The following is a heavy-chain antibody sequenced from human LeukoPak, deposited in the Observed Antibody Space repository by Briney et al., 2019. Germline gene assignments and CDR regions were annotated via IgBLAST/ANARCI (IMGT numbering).Heavy chain of an antibody. CDR3: ARCPSEVTIFGVVIIDYYYYYGMDV. CDR1: GFTISSYW. D-gene: IGHD3-3*01. Sequence: GGSLRLSCAASGFTISSYWMSWVRQAPGKGLEWVANIKQDGSEKYYVDSVKGRFTISRDNAKNSLYLQMNSLRAEDTAVYYCARCPSEVTIFGVVIIDYYYYYGMDVWGQGTTVTVSS. J-gene: IGHJ6*02. CDR2: IKQDGSEK. V-gene: IGHV3-7*01.